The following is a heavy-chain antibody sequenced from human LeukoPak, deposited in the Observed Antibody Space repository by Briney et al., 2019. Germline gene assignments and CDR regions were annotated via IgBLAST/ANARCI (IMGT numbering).Heavy chain of an antibody. CDR3: ARGPSGCHNT. Sequence: GGSLRLSCAASEFSVGSNYMTWVRQAPGKGLEWVSLIYSGGSTYYADSVKGRFTISRDNSKNTLYLQMNSLRAEATAVYYCARGPSGCHNTGGQGTLVTVSS. CDR1: EFSVGSNY. V-gene: IGHV3-66*01. CDR2: IYSGGST. J-gene: IGHJ4*02. D-gene: IGHD5-12*01.